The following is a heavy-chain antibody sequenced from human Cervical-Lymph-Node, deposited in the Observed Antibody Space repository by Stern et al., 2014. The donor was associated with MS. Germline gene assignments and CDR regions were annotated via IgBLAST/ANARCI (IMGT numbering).Heavy chain of an antibody. CDR3: ASERYTYYDDQRPPGGFDP. CDR1: GITFSQSA. Sequence: QLVQSGPEVKKPGTSVKVSCKASGITFSQSAVHWRRKARGQHPEWIGWVVCFNGDVKYAPTFQERVTITRDMSPRTVYMELRSLKSEDTAVYYCASERYTYYDDQRPPGGFDPWGQGTLVTVSS. J-gene: IGHJ5*02. CDR2: VVCFNGDV. V-gene: IGHV1-58*01. D-gene: IGHD5-18*01.